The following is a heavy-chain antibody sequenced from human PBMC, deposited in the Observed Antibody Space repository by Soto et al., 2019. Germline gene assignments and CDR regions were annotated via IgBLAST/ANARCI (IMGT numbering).Heavy chain of an antibody. V-gene: IGHV3-15*07. D-gene: IGHD3-22*01. CDR1: GFTFSNAW. J-gene: IGHJ4*02. Sequence: GGSLRLSCAASGFTFSNAWMNWVRQAPGKGLEWVGRIKSKTDGGTTDYAAPVKGRFTISRDDSKNTLYLQMNSLKTEDTAVYYCTTGLALTYYYDSSGYYPFDYWGQGTLVTVSS. CDR2: IKSKTDGGTT. CDR3: TTGLALTYYYDSSGYYPFDY.